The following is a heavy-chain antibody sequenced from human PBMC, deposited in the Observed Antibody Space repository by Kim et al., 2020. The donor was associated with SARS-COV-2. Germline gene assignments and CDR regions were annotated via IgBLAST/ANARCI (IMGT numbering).Heavy chain of an antibody. D-gene: IGHD4-4*01. J-gene: IGHJ6*03. Sequence: VKGRFTPSRDNSKNTLYLQMNSLRAEDTAVYYCAKGKYSNYASNSFYYMDVWGKGTTVTVSS. V-gene: IGHV3-30*02. CDR3: AKGKYSNYASNSFYYMDV.